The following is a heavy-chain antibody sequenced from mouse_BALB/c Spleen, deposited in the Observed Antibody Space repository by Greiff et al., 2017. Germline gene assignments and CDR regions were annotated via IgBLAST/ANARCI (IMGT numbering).Heavy chain of an antibody. V-gene: IGHV5-6*01. CDR3: ARDYRYDGGADY. D-gene: IGHD2-14*01. CDR2: ISSGGSYT. J-gene: IGHJ2*01. CDR1: GFTFSSYG. Sequence: EVKLVESGGDLVKPGGSLKLSCAASGFTFSSYGMSWVRQTPDKRLEWVATISSGGSYTYYPDSVKGRFTISRDNAKNTLYLQMSSLKSEDTAMYYCARDYRYDGGADYWGQGTTLTVSS.